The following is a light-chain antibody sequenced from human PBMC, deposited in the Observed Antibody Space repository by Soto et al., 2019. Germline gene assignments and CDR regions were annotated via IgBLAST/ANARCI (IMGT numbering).Light chain of an antibody. Sequence: QSVLTQPPSVSAAPGQKVTISCSGSSSNIGNNYISWYQQLPGTAPQLLIYDNYKRPSGIPDRFSGSKSGTSATLGITGLQTGDEADYYCGTWDSSLSAVVFGGGTKVTVL. CDR2: DNY. V-gene: IGLV1-51*01. J-gene: IGLJ2*01. CDR1: SSNIGNNY. CDR3: GTWDSSLSAVV.